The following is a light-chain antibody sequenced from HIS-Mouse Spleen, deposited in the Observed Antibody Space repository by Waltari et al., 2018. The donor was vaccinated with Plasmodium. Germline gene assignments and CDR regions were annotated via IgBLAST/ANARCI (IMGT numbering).Light chain of an antibody. V-gene: IGLV3-10*01. J-gene: IGLJ3*02. CDR1: ALPKKY. Sequence: SYELTQPPSVSVSPGQTARITCSGDALPKKYASLYQQKSCQAPARVIYEDSKRPSGIPERCSGSSSGTMATLTISGAQVEDEADYYCYSTDSSGNHRVFGGGTKLTVL. CDR3: YSTDSSGNHRV. CDR2: EDS.